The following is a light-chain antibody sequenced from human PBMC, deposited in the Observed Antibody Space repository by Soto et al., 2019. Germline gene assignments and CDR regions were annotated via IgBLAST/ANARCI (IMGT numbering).Light chain of an antibody. CDR3: HTWGSGIHVL. CDR2: LNRDGIH. J-gene: IGLJ3*02. Sequence: QSVLTQSPSASASPGASVNLTCTLSSGHSSYAIAWHQQQPEKGTRYLLKLNRDGIHSKGVGIPDGFSGSSSGAERYLTISSLQPEDEADDYCHTWGSGIHVLFGGGTKLTVL. V-gene: IGLV4-69*01. CDR1: SGHSSYA.